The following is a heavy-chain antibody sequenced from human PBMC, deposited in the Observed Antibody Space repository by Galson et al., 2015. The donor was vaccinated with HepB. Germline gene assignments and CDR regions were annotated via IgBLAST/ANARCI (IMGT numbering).Heavy chain of an antibody. CDR1: GFTFSGYA. Sequence: SLRLSCAASGFTFSGYAVHWVRQAPGKGLEWVAVISNDGSNRYYADSVKGRFTISRDNSKNTLYMQMNSLRAEDTAVYYCASHIYWGQGTLVTVSS. CDR3: ASHIY. V-gene: IGHV3-30*04. CDR2: ISNDGSNR. J-gene: IGHJ4*02.